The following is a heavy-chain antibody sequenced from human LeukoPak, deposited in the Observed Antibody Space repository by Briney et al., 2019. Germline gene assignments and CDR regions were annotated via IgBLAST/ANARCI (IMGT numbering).Heavy chain of an antibody. CDR2: FYYSGST. V-gene: IGHV4-59*01. D-gene: IGHD5-18*01. CDR1: GGSISSYY. Sequence: SETLSLTCTVSGGSISSYYWSWIRQPPGKGLEWIGYFYYSGSTNYNPSLKSRVTISVDTSKNQFSLKLSSVTAADTAVYYCARDTGRGYSYGYPSGRPYYFDYWGQGTLVTVSS. CDR3: ARDTGRGYSYGYPSGRPYYFDY. J-gene: IGHJ4*02.